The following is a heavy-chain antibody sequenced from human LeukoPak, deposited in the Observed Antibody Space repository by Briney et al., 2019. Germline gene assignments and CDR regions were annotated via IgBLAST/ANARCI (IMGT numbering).Heavy chain of an antibody. Sequence: GGSLRLSCAASRFTFNSYAMSWVRQAPGKGLEWVSVIGGSNGITFYVGSVKGRFTISRDNSKDTLYLQMNSLRAEDTAVYYYARNENSGWGYFDYWGQGTLVTVSS. CDR2: IGGSNGIT. CDR3: ARNENSGWGYFDY. V-gene: IGHV3-23*01. CDR1: RFTFNSYA. J-gene: IGHJ4*02. D-gene: IGHD5-12*01.